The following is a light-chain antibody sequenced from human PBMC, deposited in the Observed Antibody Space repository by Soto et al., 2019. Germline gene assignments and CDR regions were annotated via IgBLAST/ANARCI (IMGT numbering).Light chain of an antibody. V-gene: IGLV1-40*01. J-gene: IGLJ1*01. CDR1: SSNIGTGYD. Sequence: QSVLTQPPSVSGAPGQRVTISCTGSSSNIGTGYDVHWYQQLPGTAPKLLIYANSNRPSGVPGRFSGSKSGTSASLAITGLQAEDEADYFCKSYAGSNTYVFGSGTKLTVL. CDR2: ANS. CDR3: KSYAGSNTYV.